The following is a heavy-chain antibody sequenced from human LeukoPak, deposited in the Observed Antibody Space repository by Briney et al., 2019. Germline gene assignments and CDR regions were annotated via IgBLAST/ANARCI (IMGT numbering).Heavy chain of an antibody. Sequence: SETLSLTCTASGGSISSYYWSWIRQPPGKGLEWIGFIYYTGSTTYNSSLKSRVTISVDTSKNQFSLKLSSVTPADTAVYYCARVGGYSSSWYLGYWGLGTLVTVSS. CDR3: ARVGGYSSSWYLGY. D-gene: IGHD6-19*01. CDR1: GGSISSYY. J-gene: IGHJ4*02. V-gene: IGHV4-59*01. CDR2: IYYTGST.